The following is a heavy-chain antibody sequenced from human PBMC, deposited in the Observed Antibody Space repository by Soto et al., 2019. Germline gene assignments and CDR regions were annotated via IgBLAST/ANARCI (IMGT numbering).Heavy chain of an antibody. CDR1: GYSFTSYW. V-gene: IGHV5-51*01. Sequence: GESLKLSCKGSGYSFTSYWIGWVRQMPGKGLEWMGIIYPGDSDTRYSPSFQGQVTISADRSISTAYLQWSSLKASDTAMYYWARMELERSSIDRGGIYYYCGMDVWGQGNTVTVSS. CDR2: IYPGDSDT. D-gene: IGHD1-1*01. CDR3: ARMELERSSIDRGGIYYYCGMDV. J-gene: IGHJ6*02.